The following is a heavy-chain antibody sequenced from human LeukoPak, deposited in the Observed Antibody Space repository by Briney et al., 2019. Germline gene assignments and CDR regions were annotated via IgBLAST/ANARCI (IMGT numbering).Heavy chain of an antibody. D-gene: IGHD6-13*01. V-gene: IGHV1-69*04. J-gene: IGHJ1*01. Sequence: SVKVSCKASGGTFSSYTISWVRQAPGQGLEWMGRIIPILGIANYAQKFQGRVTITADKSTSTAYVELSSLRSEDTAVYYCARDQVDSSSWFKNTLEYFQHWGQGTLVTVSS. CDR1: GGTFSSYT. CDR2: IIPILGIA. CDR3: ARDQVDSSSWFKNTLEYFQH.